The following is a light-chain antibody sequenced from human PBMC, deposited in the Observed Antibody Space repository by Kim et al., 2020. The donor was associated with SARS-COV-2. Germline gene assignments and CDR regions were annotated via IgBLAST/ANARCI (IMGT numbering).Light chain of an antibody. Sequence: GDRVTITCRASQDISNYLAWYQQKPGKVPKLLIYAASALQLGVPSRFSGSVSGTDFTLTVTSLQPEDVATYYCQKYNSAPWTFGQGTKVDIK. CDR1: QDISNY. CDR2: AAS. J-gene: IGKJ1*01. V-gene: IGKV1-27*01. CDR3: QKYNSAPWT.